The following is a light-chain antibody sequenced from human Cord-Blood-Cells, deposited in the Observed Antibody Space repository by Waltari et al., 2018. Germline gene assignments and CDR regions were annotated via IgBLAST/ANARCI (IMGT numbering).Light chain of an antibody. J-gene: IGKJ4*01. Sequence: IVLTQSPGTLSLSPGERATSSGRASQSVSSSYLAWYQQKPGQAPRLLIYGASSRATGIPDRFSGSGSGTDFTLTISRLEPEDFAVYYCQQYGSSPTFGGGTKVEIK. CDR3: QQYGSSPT. CDR2: GAS. CDR1: QSVSSSY. V-gene: IGKV3-20*01.